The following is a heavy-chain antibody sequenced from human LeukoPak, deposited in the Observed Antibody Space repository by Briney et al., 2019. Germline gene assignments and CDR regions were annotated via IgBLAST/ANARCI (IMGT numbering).Heavy chain of an antibody. J-gene: IGHJ3*02. D-gene: IGHD3-22*01. CDR3: AREGDYFDSSGYWSHDAFDI. CDR1: GGSISSYY. CDR2: IYTSGST. V-gene: IGHV4-4*09. Sequence: SETLSLTCTVSGGSISSYYWSWIRQPPGKGLEWIGYIYTSGSTNYNPSLKSRVPISVDTSKNQFSLKLSSVTAADTAVYYCAREGDYFDSSGYWSHDAFDIWGQGTMVTVSS.